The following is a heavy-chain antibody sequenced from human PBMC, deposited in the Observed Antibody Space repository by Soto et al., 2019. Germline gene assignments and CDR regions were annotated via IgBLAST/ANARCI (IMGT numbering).Heavy chain of an antibody. CDR1: GLTLRTYT. D-gene: IGHD5-12*01. V-gene: IGHV3-21*01. CDR2: ISSTSIYM. Sequence: EVQLVESGGGLVKPGGSLRPPGAASGLTLRTYTMNWVRKPRGKGLEWVSSISSTSIYMYYANSLKGRFTISRDNAKNSLYLQMNSLRAEDTAVYYCARGWLRDPWMYWGQGTLVTVSS. CDR3: ARGWLRDPWMY. J-gene: IGHJ4*02.